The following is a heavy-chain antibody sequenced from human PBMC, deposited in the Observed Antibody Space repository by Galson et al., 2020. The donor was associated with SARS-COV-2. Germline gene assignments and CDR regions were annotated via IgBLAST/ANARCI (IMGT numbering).Heavy chain of an antibody. J-gene: IGHJ5*02. Sequence: GESLKISCKASGYTFTGYYMHWVRQAPGQGLEWMGWINPNSGGTNYAQKFQGRVTMTRDTSISTSYMELSRLRSDDTAVYYCAREVVAAAGTGWFDPWGQGTLVTVSS. D-gene: IGHD6-13*01. CDR3: AREVVAAAGTGWFDP. CDR1: GYTFTGYY. CDR2: INPNSGGT. V-gene: IGHV1-2*02.